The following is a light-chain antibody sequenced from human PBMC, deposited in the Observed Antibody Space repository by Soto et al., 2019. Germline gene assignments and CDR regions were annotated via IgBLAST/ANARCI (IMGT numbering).Light chain of an antibody. Sequence: DIQMTQSPSTLSASVGDRVTITCRASQGISRWLAWYQQKPGRAPKLLIYEASILESGVPSRFSGSGSGTEFTLTISSLRTSDFATYYCQQSNSKSWTFGQGTRVEIK. CDR2: EAS. CDR3: QQSNSKSWT. CDR1: QGISRW. V-gene: IGKV1-5*01. J-gene: IGKJ1*01.